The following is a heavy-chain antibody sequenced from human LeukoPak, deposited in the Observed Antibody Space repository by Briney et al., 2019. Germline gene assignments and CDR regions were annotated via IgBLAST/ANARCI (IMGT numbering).Heavy chain of an antibody. CDR2: INLSGGST. V-gene: IGHV1-46*01. D-gene: IGHD6-19*01. J-gene: IGHJ5*02. CDR1: GYTSTSYY. CDR3: ARDPLSLAVDSNWFDP. Sequence: ASVKVSCKASGYTSTSYYMHWVRQAPGQGLEWMGLINLSGGSTNYAQKFQGRVTMTRDTSTSTVYMELSSLRSEDTAVYYCARDPLSLAVDSNWFDPWGQGTLVTVSS.